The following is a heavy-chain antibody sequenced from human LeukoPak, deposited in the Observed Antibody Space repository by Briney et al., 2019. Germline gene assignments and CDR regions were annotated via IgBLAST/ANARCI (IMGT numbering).Heavy chain of an antibody. CDR2: IRSTVYDGTR. CDR1: GFTFGDYA. V-gene: IGHV3-49*04. D-gene: IGHD1-26*01. CDR3: TRSVGATTFFDY. Sequence: GGSLRLSCTASGFTFGDYAMSWVRQAPGKGLEGVGFIRSTVYDGTREYAASVKDRFIMSRDDSKSIAYLQMNSLKTEDTAVYYCTRSVGATTFFDYWGQGTLVTVSS. J-gene: IGHJ4*02.